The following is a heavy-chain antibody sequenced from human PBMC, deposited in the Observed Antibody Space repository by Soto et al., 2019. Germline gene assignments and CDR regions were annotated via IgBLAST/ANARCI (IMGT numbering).Heavy chain of an antibody. J-gene: IGHJ3*02. CDR2: IDPSDSYT. V-gene: IGHV5-10-1*01. Sequence: ESLKISCKGSGYSFTSYWISWVRQMPGKGLEWMGRIDPSDSYTNYSPSFQGHVTISADKSISTAYLQWSSLKASDTAMYYCARLSRYSSSRGAFDIWGQGTMVTVSS. CDR3: ARLSRYSSSRGAFDI. CDR1: GYSFTSYW. D-gene: IGHD6-13*01.